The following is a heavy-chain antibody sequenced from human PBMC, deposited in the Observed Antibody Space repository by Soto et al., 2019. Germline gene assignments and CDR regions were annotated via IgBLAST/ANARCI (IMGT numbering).Heavy chain of an antibody. J-gene: IGHJ4*02. Sequence: GRSLRLSCEAPAFTFSNAWMSWVRQAPGKGLEWVGRTKSKTDGGTTDYAAPVKGGFTSSRDDSKNMLYLQMNSLKTEDTAAYYCTTGSSRGQGTQVTVSS. CDR3: TTGSS. CDR1: AFTFSNAW. V-gene: IGHV3-15*01. CDR2: TKSKTDGGTT.